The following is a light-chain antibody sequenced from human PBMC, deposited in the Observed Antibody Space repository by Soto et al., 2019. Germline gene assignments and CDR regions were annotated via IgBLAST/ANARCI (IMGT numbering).Light chain of an antibody. CDR2: ETS. J-gene: IGKJ1*01. CDR1: QSVSAGY. V-gene: IGKV3-20*01. Sequence: TQSPSTLSAAVGDRFTTTCRASQSVSAGYFAWYQQKPGQAPRLLIYETSSRYTGTPDRFSGSGSGTDFTLSISRLEPEDFAFYYCNQYGDSPTFGQGTKVDIK. CDR3: NQYGDSPT.